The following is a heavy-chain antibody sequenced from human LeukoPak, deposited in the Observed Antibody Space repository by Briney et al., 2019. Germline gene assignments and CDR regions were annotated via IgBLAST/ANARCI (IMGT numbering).Heavy chain of an antibody. CDR1: GYTFTTYS. Sequence: ASVKVSCKASGYTFTTYSMHWVRRAPGQGLEWMGIINPSGGSTSYAQKFQDRVTMTRDTSTRTVYMELSSLRSEDTAVYYCARDLTYPGAFDIWGQGTMVTVSS. CDR3: ARDLTYPGAFDI. V-gene: IGHV1-46*01. D-gene: IGHD2/OR15-2a*01. CDR2: INPSGGST. J-gene: IGHJ3*02.